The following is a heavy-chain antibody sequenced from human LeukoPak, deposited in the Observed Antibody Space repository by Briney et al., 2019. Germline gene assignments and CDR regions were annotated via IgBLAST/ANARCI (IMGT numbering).Heavy chain of an antibody. Sequence: SETLSLTCTVSGGSISSYYWSWIRQPPGKGLEWFGYIYYSGSTNYNPSLKSRVTISVDTSKNQFSLKLSPVTAADTAVYYCARYAWLQFRSFDYWGQGTLVTVSS. CDR3: ARYAWLQFRSFDY. D-gene: IGHD5-24*01. J-gene: IGHJ4*02. V-gene: IGHV4-59*01. CDR1: GGSISSYY. CDR2: IYYSGST.